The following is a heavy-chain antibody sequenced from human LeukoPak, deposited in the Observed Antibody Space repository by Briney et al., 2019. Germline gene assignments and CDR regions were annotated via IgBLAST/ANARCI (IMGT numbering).Heavy chain of an antibody. V-gene: IGHV4-30-2*05. CDR1: GGSISSGGYS. CDR2: IYHSGST. J-gene: IGHJ4*02. CDR3: ARVNYGSATKEDY. D-gene: IGHD3-10*01. Sequence: SETLSLTCAVSGGSISSGGYSWSWIRQPPGKGLEWIGYIYHSGSTYYNPSLKSRVTISVDTSENQFSLKLSSVTAADTAVYYCARVNYGSATKEDYWGQGTLVTVSS.